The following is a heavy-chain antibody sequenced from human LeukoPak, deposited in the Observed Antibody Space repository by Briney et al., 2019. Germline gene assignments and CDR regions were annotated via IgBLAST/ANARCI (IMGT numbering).Heavy chain of an antibody. Sequence: GGSLRLSCAASGFTFSDYYMSWIRQAPGKGLECVSYISSSSSYTNYADSVKGRFTISRDNAKNSLYLQMNSLRAEDTAVYYCARVGRQQLVGDAFDIWGQGTMVTVSS. CDR1: GFTFSDYY. J-gene: IGHJ3*02. D-gene: IGHD6-13*01. CDR2: ISSSSSYT. CDR3: ARVGRQQLVGDAFDI. V-gene: IGHV3-11*06.